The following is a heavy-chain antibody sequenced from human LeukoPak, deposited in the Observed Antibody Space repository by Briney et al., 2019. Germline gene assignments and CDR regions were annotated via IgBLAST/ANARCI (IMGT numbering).Heavy chain of an antibody. CDR1: GYTLTELS. V-gene: IGHV1-24*01. CDR2: FDPEDGET. D-gene: IGHD3-10*01. CDR3: ATPSDPMVRGGWFDP. J-gene: IGHJ5*02. Sequence: GASVKVSCKVSGYTLTELSMHWVRQAPGKGLEWMGGFDPEDGETIYAQKFQGRVTMTEDTSTDTAYMELSSLRSEDTTVYYCATPSDPMVRGGWFDPWGQGTLVTVSS.